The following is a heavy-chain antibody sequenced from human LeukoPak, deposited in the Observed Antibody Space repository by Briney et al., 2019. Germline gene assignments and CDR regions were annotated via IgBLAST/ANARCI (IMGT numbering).Heavy chain of an antibody. V-gene: IGHV4-39*01. CDR1: GGSISSSSYY. J-gene: IGHJ4*02. CDR3: ARFEFLDY. Sequence: PSETLSLTCTVSGGSISSSSYYWGWIRQPPGKGLEWIGSIYYSGSTYYNPSLKSRVTISVDTSKNQFSLKLSSVTAADTAVYYCARFEFLDYWGQGTLATVSS. CDR2: IYYSGST. D-gene: IGHD2/OR15-2a*01.